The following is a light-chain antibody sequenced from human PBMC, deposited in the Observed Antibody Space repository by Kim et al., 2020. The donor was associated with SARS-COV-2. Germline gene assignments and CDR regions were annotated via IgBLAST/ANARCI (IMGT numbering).Light chain of an antibody. CDR3: QQSYKTPIT. Sequence: ASVGDRVTITCRASQSITNYVNWYQQRPGKAPKLLIFAASSLQSGVPSRFSGSGSGTDFTLTISSLQPEDFATYYCQQSYKTPITFGQGTRLEIK. J-gene: IGKJ5*01. CDR1: QSITNY. V-gene: IGKV1-39*01. CDR2: AAS.